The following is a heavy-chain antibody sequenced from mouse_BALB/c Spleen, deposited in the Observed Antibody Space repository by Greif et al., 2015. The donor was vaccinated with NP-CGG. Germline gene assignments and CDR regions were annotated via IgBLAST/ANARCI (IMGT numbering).Heavy chain of an antibody. CDR1: GYAFSSYW. J-gene: IGHJ4*01. Sequence: VKLQESGAELVRPGSSVKISCKASGYAFSSYWMNWVKQRPGQGLEWIGQIYPGDGDTNYNGKFKGKATLTADKSSSTAYIQLSSLTSEYSAVYFCARYDYDYYAMDYWGQGTSVIVSS. D-gene: IGHD2-4*01. V-gene: IGHV1-80*01. CDR2: IYPGDGDT. CDR3: ARYDYDYYAMDY.